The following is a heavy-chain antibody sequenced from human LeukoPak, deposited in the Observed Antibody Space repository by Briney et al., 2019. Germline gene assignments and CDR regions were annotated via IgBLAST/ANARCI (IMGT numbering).Heavy chain of an antibody. D-gene: IGHD3-10*01. Sequence: GESLKISCKGSGYSFNYWLGWVRQMPGKGLEWMGIIYPGDSDTRYSPSFQGQVTISADRSISTAYLQWSSLKASDSAMYYCARQDGSGLYYFDYWGQGTLVTVSS. CDR3: ARQDGSGLYYFDY. CDR1: GYSFNYW. V-gene: IGHV5-51*01. CDR2: IYPGDSDT. J-gene: IGHJ4*02.